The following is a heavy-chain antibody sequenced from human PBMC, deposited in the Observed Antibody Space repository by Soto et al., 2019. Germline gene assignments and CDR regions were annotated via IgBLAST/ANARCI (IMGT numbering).Heavy chain of an antibody. V-gene: IGHV1-18*01. J-gene: IGHJ6*04. CDR3: VKDGDSTTWPSRGV. Sequence: QVHLVQSGAEVKKPGASVNVSCKTSGYTFTRNGISWVRQAPGQGLEWMGWISPNIGNINYAQKLQGRVIMTTDTSTSTAYMWLSSLSLDVTAVYYSVKDGDSTTWPSRGVSGARTTVALAS. CDR2: ISPNIGNI. D-gene: IGHD2-2*01. CDR1: GYTFTRNG.